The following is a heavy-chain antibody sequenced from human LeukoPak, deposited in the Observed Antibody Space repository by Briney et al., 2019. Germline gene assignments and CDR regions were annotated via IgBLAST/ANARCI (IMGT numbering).Heavy chain of an antibody. D-gene: IGHD3-10*01. CDR2: INPSGDST. V-gene: IGHV1-46*01. J-gene: IGHJ6*04. Sequence: ASVKVSCKASGYTFTGYYMHWVRQAPGQGLEWMGIINPSGDSTSYAQKFQGRVTMTRDTSTSTVYMELSSLRSEDTAMYYCARGITMVRGVYKVTYYYYGMDVWGKGTTVTVSS. CDR3: ARGITMVRGVYKVTYYYYGMDV. CDR1: GYTFTGYY.